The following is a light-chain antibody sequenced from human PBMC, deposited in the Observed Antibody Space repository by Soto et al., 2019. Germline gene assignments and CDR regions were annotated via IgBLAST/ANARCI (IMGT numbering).Light chain of an antibody. CDR2: GAS. V-gene: IGKV3-20*01. J-gene: IGKJ4*01. CDR1: QSITNTY. Sequence: EIVLTQSLGTLSLSPGERATLSCRASQSITNTYLAWYQLKPGQAPRLLIYGASSRATGIPDRFSGSGSVTDFALTISRLEPEDFAVYYCQQYGSSPFTFGGGTKVETK. CDR3: QQYGSSPFT.